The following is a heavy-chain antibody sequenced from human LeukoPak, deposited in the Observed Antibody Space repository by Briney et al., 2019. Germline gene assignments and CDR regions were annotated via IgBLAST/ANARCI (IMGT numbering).Heavy chain of an antibody. V-gene: IGHV3-21*01. Sequence: KPGGSLRLSCAASGFTFSSYSMNWVRQAPGKGLEWVSSISGSGTYKYYADSVKGRFTISRDNAKNSLFLQMNSLRAEDTAVYYCARGSRGSSTFSYYYYMDVWGKGTTVTVSS. CDR1: GFTFSSYS. CDR3: ARGSRGSSTFSYYYYMDV. CDR2: ISGSGTYK. J-gene: IGHJ6*03. D-gene: IGHD6-6*01.